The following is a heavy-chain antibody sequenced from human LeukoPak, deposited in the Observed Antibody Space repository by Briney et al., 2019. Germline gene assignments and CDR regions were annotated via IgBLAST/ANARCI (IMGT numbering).Heavy chain of an antibody. V-gene: IGHV3-7*04. CDR3: ARYYYGTGSYSRARFDP. CDR1: GFNFGDYW. J-gene: IGHJ5*02. Sequence: GGSLRLSCTASGFNFGDYWMSWVRQGPGKGLEWVANINQDGSEKSYVDSVKGRFTISRDNAKNSLYLQMNSLRVEDTAVYYCARYYYGTGSYSRARFDPWGQGTQVTVSS. D-gene: IGHD3-10*01. CDR2: INQDGSEK.